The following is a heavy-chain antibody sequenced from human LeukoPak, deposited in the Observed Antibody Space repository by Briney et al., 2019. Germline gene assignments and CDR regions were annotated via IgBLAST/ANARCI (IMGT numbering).Heavy chain of an antibody. J-gene: IGHJ5*02. CDR2: IFYSGST. Sequence: PSETLSLTCTVSGGSISSYYWSWIRQPPGKGLEWIGNIFYSGSTSYSPSLKSRVTISVDTSKNQFSLKLSSVTAADTAVYYCARDTAVVESLGFENWFDPWGQGTLVTVSS. D-gene: IGHD5-18*01. V-gene: IGHV4-59*01. CDR1: GGSISSYY. CDR3: ARDTAVVESLGFENWFDP.